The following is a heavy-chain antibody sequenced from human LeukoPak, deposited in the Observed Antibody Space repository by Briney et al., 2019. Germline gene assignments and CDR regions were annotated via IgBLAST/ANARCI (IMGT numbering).Heavy chain of an antibody. CDR2: INPNSGGT. CDR1: GYTFTGYY. V-gene: IGHV1-2*04. J-gene: IGHJ4*02. D-gene: IGHD1-26*01. Sequence: ASVKVSCKASGYTFTGYYMHWVRQAPGQGLEWMGWINPNSGGTNYAQKFQGWVTMTRDTSTSTVYMELSSLRSEDTAVYFCARGPGDSGGYYLDYWGQGTLVTVSS. CDR3: ARGPGDSGGYYLDY.